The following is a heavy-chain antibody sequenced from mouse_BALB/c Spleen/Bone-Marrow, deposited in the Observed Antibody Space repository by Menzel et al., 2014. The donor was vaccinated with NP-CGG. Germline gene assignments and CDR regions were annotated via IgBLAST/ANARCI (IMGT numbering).Heavy chain of an antibody. D-gene: IGHD1-1*01. CDR3: ARDMGLLRFDY. J-gene: IGHJ2*01. Sequence: EVMLVESGGGLVQPGGSLRLSCATSGFTFTDYYMSWVRQPPGKALEWLGFIRNKANGYTTEYSASVKGRFTISRDNSQSILYLQMNTLRAEDSATYYCARDMGLLRFDYWGQSTTLTVSS. V-gene: IGHV7-3*02. CDR2: IRNKANGYTT. CDR1: GFTFTDYY.